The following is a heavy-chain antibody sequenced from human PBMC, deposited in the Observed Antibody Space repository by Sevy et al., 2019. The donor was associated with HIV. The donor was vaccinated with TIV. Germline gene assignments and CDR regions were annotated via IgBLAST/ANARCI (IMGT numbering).Heavy chain of an antibody. CDR3: AAEDMTRFRGTWRVFDI. D-gene: IGHD3-10*01. J-gene: IGHJ3*02. Sequence: ASVKVSCKTSGCAFTNSAVQWVRQARGQRLEWMGWIVVGSGVTNYAQKFHERVTVTTDMSTSTAHMELTSLRSDDTAVYYCAAEDMTRFRGTWRVFDIWGHGTLVTVSS. V-gene: IGHV1-58*01. CDR2: IVVGSGVT. CDR1: GCAFTNSA.